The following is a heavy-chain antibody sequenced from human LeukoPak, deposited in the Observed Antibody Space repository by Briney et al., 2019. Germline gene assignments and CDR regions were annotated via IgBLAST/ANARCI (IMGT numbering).Heavy chain of an antibody. CDR2: ISGSGGST. CDR3: AKDRDQPLLFDY. J-gene: IGHJ4*02. D-gene: IGHD2-21*02. V-gene: IGHV3-23*01. CDR1: GFTFSSYW. Sequence: PGGSLRLSCAASGFTFSSYWMSWVRQAPGKGLEWVSAISGSGGSTYYADPVKGRFTISRDNSKNTLYLQMNSLRAEDTAVYYCAKDRDQPLLFDYWGQGTLVTVSS.